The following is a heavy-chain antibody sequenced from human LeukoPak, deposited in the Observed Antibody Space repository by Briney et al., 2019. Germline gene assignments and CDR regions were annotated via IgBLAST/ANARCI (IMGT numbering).Heavy chain of an antibody. CDR1: GGSISNYY. Sequence: SETLSLTCTVSGGSISNYYWSWIRQPPGKGLEWIGYIYYSGSTNYNPSLKRRVTISVDTSKNQFSLKLSSVTAADTAVYYCARHRGSSSLFDYWGQGTLVTVSS. D-gene: IGHD6-6*01. CDR2: IYYSGST. J-gene: IGHJ4*02. V-gene: IGHV4-59*08. CDR3: ARHRGSSSLFDY.